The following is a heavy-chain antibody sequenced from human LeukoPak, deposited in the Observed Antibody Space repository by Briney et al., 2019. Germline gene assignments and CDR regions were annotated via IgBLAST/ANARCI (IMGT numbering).Heavy chain of an antibody. CDR3: AKATYYYDSHGYNGVFDY. D-gene: IGHD3-22*01. CDR1: GFTINSYA. CDR2: VSGTGDNT. J-gene: IGHJ4*02. V-gene: IGHV3-23*01. Sequence: GGSLRLSCAASGFTINSYAMSWVRQAPGKGLEWVSAVSGTGDNTYYAESVNGRFTISRDNSKNPLYLQMNSLRAEDAGVYYCAKATYYYDSHGYNGVFDYWGQGALVTLSA.